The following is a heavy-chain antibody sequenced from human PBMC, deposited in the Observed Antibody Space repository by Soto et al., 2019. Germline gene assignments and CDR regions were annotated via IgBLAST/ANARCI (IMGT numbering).Heavy chain of an antibody. J-gene: IGHJ5*02. CDR2: IYYSGST. CDR1: GGYISSYG. D-gene: IGHD3-3*01. Sequence: TLSLPWTFSGGYISSYGVSWIRQTPGKGLEWIGYIYYSGSTNYNPSLKSRVTISVDTSKNQFSLKLSSVTAADTAVYYCARVVYYDFWSGLFDPWGQGTLVTVSS. V-gene: IGHV4-59*01. CDR3: ARVVYYDFWSGLFDP.